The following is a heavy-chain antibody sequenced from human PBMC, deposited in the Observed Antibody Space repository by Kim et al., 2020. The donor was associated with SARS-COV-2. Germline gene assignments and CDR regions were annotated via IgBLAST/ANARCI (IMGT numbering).Heavy chain of an antibody. Sequence: SGPTLVNPTQTLTLTCTFSGVSLTTGVMSVSWIRQSPGKALEWLARIDWDYDKYYRRSLQTRLTISKDTSKNQVILKMTNMGPMGTATYYCARLGHGDHPCAVDVWSRGTTVTVSS. CDR1: GVSLTTGVMS. J-gene: IGHJ6*02. CDR3: ARLGHGDHPCAVDV. V-gene: IGHV2-70*11. D-gene: IGHD4-17*01. CDR2: IDWDYDK.